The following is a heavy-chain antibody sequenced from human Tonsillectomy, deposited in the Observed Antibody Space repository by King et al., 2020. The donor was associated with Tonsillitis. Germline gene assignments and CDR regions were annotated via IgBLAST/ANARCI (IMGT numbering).Heavy chain of an antibody. V-gene: IGHV2-5*02. CDR3: SHRFVKTIFVVVLYVRDYYFDY. Sequence: LKESGPTVVKPTQSLTLTCTFTGFSLSTSGVGVGWIRQPPGKALVWLALIYWDDDKRYSPSLKNRLTITKDTSKNQVVLTMTNMDPVDTAKYYCSHRFVKTIFVVVLYVRDYYFDYWGQGTLVTVSS. CDR2: IYWDDDK. CDR1: GFSLSTSGVG. D-gene: IGHD3-3*01. J-gene: IGHJ4*02.